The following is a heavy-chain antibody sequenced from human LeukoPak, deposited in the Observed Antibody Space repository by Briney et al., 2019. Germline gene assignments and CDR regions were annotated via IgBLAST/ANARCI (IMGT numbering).Heavy chain of an antibody. Sequence: SETLSLTCVVSDYSITSGDYWAWIRQPPGKRLEWIGSIYNSVSTSYNPSLKSRVTMSVDPSKNQFSLNLRSVTAADTAVYFCARNMSTEGWFDSWGRGTLVTVSS. CDR3: ARNMSTEGWFDS. V-gene: IGHV4-38-2*01. CDR2: IYNSVST. D-gene: IGHD5/OR15-5a*01. J-gene: IGHJ5*01. CDR1: DYSITSGDY.